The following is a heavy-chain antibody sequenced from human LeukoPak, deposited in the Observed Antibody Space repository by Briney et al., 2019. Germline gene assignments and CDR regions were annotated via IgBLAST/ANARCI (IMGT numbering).Heavy chain of an antibody. D-gene: IGHD1-26*01. V-gene: IGHV3-30*18. Sequence: PGRSLRLSCAASGFSFSSYGMHWVRRAPGKGLEWVAVISYDGSNKYYADSVKGRFTISRDNSKNTLYLQMNSLRAEDTAVYYCAKILEGTWDKYYFDYWGQGTLVTVSS. CDR1: GFSFSSYG. CDR3: AKILEGTWDKYYFDY. J-gene: IGHJ4*02. CDR2: ISYDGSNK.